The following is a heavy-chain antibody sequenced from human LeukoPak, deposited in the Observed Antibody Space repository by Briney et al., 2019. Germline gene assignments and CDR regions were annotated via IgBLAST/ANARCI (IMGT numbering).Heavy chain of an antibody. Sequence: GGAPRLSCAASGNTLRSYGMHWGRPAPGKGVNWVAFIRYDGSEEYYADSVKGRFTISRDNSKKTLYLQMNSLRAEDTAVYYCAKGYTYTFDYFDSWGQGTLVTVSS. D-gene: IGHD5-18*01. CDR1: GNTLRSYG. J-gene: IGHJ4*02. CDR3: AKGYTYTFDYFDS. V-gene: IGHV3-30*02. CDR2: IRYDGSEE.